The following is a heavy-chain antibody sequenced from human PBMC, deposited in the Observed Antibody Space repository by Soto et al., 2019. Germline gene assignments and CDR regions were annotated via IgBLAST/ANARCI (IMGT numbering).Heavy chain of an antibody. Sequence: ASVKVSCKASGGTFSSYTISWVRQAPGQGLEWMGRIIPILGIANYAQKFQGRVTITADKSTSTAYMELSSLRSEDTAVYYCARDFDEFLEWFDPWGQGTLVTVSS. CDR3: ARDFDEFLEWFDP. V-gene: IGHV1-69*04. CDR2: IIPILGIA. D-gene: IGHD3-3*01. J-gene: IGHJ5*02. CDR1: GGTFSSYT.